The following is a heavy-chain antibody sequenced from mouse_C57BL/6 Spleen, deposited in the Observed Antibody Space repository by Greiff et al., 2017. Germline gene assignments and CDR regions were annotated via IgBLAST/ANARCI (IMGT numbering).Heavy chain of an antibody. D-gene: IGHD4-1*02. CDR1: GYTFTSYW. J-gene: IGHJ2*01. Sequence: QVQLQQPGAELVKPGASVKLSCKASGYTFTSYWMHWVKQRPGQGLEWIGMIHPNSGSTNYNEKFKSKATLTVDKSSSTAYMQPSSLTSEDSAVYYCASQLGRGYFDYWGQGTTLTVSS. CDR3: ASQLGRGYFDY. V-gene: IGHV1-64*01. CDR2: IHPNSGST.